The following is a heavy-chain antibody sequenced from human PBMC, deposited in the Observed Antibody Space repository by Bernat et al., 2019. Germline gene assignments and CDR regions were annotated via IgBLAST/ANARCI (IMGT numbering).Heavy chain of an antibody. V-gene: IGHV3-21*01. CDR3: ARYYRDPTVTTYYYYYYYMDV. CDR2: ISSSSSYI. J-gene: IGHJ6*03. Sequence: EVQLVESGGGLVKPGGSLRLSCAASGFTFSSYSMNWVRQAPGKGLEWVSSISSSSSYIYYADSVKGRFTISRDNAKNSLYLQMNSLRAEDTAVYYCARYYRDPTVTTYYYYYYYMDVWGKGTTVTVSS. D-gene: IGHD4-17*01. CDR1: GFTFSSYS.